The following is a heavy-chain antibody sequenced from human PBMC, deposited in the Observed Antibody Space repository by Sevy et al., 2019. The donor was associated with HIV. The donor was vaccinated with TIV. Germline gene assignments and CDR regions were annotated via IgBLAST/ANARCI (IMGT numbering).Heavy chain of an antibody. CDR2: IYYSVST. J-gene: IGHJ4*02. CDR3: ARDEIVATVFDY. D-gene: IGHD5-12*01. V-gene: IGHV4-30-4*01. Sequence: SETLSLTCTVSGGSISSGDYYWSWIRQPPGKGLEWIGYIYYSVSTYYSPSLKSRVTISVDTSKNQFSLKLSSVTAADTAVYYCARDEIVATVFDYWGQGTLVTVSS. CDR1: GGSISSGDYY.